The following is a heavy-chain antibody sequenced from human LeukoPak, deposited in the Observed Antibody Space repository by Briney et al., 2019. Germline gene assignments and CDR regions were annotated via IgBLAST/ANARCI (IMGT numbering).Heavy chain of an antibody. D-gene: IGHD5-24*01. CDR1: GLTFSSYY. Sequence: GTLRLSCAASGLTFSSYYRSWVRQAPGKGLEWVANIKQEGGEKYYVDSVKGRFTISRDNAKNSLYLQMNSLRPEDTAVYYCAGRGDGNLYYFDHWGQGTLVTASS. V-gene: IGHV3-7*04. CDR3: AGRGDGNLYYFDH. J-gene: IGHJ4*02. CDR2: IKQEGGEK.